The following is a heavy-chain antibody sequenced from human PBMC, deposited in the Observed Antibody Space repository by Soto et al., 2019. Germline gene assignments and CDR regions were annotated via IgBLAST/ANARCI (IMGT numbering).Heavy chain of an antibody. D-gene: IGHD1-26*01. CDR2: IYYSGST. Sequence: QLQLQESGPGLVKPSETLSLTCTVSGGSISSSSYYWGWIRQPPGKGLEWIGSIYYSGSTYYNPSLKSRVTISVDTSKDQFSLELSSVTAADPAVYYCARRGGYPTIDYWGQGTLVTVSS. J-gene: IGHJ4*02. CDR1: GGSISSSSYY. CDR3: ARRGGYPTIDY. V-gene: IGHV4-39*01.